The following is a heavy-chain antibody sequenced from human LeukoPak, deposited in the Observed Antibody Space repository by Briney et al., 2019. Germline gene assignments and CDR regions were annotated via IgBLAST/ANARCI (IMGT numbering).Heavy chain of an antibody. CDR2: IYYSGST. CDR3: ARGTYSSSWYYYYGMDV. D-gene: IGHD6-13*01. Sequence: SETLSLTCTVSGGSVRSGTYYWSWIRQPPGKGLEWIGYIYYSGSTNYNPSLKSRVTISVDTSKNQFSLKLSSVTAADTAVYYCARGTYSSSWYYYYGMDVWGQGTTVTVSS. V-gene: IGHV4-61*01. J-gene: IGHJ6*02. CDR1: GGSVRSGTYY.